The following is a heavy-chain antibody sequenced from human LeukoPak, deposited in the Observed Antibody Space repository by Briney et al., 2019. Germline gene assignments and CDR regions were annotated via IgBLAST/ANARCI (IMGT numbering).Heavy chain of an antibody. CDR2: ISGSGSA. CDR3: AKDRGNYYDSSGYYVD. J-gene: IGHJ4*02. Sequence: GGSLRLSCAASGFTFSTYNMNWVRQAPGKGLEWVSAISGSGSAYYADSVKGRFTISRDNSKNTLYLQMNSLRAEDTAVYYCAKDRGNYYDSSGYYVDWGQGTLVTVSS. V-gene: IGHV3-23*01. D-gene: IGHD3-22*01. CDR1: GFTFSTYN.